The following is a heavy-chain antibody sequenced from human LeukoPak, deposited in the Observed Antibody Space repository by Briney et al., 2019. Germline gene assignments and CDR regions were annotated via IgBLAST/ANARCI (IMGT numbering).Heavy chain of an antibody. CDR1: GYTFTSYG. CDR2: ISAYNGNT. J-gene: IGHJ5*02. CDR3: ARGPVTTPYNWFDP. D-gene: IGHD4-11*01. Sequence: ASVKVSCKASGYTFTSYGISWVRHAPGQGLEWMGVISAYNGNTNYAQKLQGRVTMTTDTSTSTAYMELRSLRSDDTAVYYCARGPVTTPYNWFDPWGQGTLVTVSS. V-gene: IGHV1-18*01.